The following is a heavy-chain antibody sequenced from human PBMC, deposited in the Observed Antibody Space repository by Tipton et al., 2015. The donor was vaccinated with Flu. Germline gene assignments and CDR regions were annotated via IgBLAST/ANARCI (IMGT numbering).Heavy chain of an antibody. J-gene: IGHJ6*03. CDR2: IYYSGST. CDR1: GGSISSYY. Sequence: TLSLTCTVSGGSISSYYWSWIRQPPGKGLEWIGYIYYSGSTNYNPSLKSRVTISVDTSKTQFSLRLDSVTAADTAVYYCARGIWGGTYYYYYMDVWGKGTTVTVSS. V-gene: IGHV4-59*01. D-gene: IGHD3-3*01. CDR3: ARGIWGGTYYYYYMDV.